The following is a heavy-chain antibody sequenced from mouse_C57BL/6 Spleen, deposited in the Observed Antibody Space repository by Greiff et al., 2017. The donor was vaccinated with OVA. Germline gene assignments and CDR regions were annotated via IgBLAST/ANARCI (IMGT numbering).Heavy chain of an antibody. J-gene: IGHJ1*03. D-gene: IGHD1-1*01. Sequence: EVQLQQSGPELVKPGASVKMSCKASGYTFTDYNMHWVKQSHGKSLEWIGYINPNNGGTSYNQKFKGKATLTVNKSSSTAYMELRSLTSEDSAVYYCARGVITTVVARYFDVWGTGTTVTVSS. V-gene: IGHV1-22*01. CDR2: INPNNGGT. CDR1: GYTFTDYN. CDR3: ARGVITTVVARYFDV.